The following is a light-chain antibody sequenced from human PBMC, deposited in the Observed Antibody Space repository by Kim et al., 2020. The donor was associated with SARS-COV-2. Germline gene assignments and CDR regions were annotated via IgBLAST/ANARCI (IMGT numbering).Light chain of an antibody. J-gene: IGLJ2*01. CDR2: VKN. CDR3: NSRDSSGNHRVV. CDR1: SLRSYY. V-gene: IGLV3-19*01. Sequence: SSELTQDPAVSVALGQTVRITCQGDSLRSYYASWYQQKPGQAPVLVIYVKNNRPSGIPDRFSGSSSGNTASLTITGAQAEDEADYYCNSRDSSGNHRVVFGGGTQLTVL.